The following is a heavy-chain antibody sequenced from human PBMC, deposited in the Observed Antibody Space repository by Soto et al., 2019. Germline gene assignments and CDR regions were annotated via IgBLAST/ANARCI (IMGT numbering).Heavy chain of an antibody. V-gene: IGHV2-5*02. CDR3: AHKGSGSRAIDY. CDR2: IYWDDSK. Sequence: QITLKESGPTLVKPTQTLTLTCTFPGFSLSTSGVGVGWIRQPPGKALEWLAVIYWDDSKTYSPSLKSRLTMTKDTSRDQVVLTMTNMDPVDTATYYCAHKGSGSRAIDYWGQVALVTVSS. J-gene: IGHJ4*02. D-gene: IGHD3-10*01. CDR1: GFSLSTSGVG.